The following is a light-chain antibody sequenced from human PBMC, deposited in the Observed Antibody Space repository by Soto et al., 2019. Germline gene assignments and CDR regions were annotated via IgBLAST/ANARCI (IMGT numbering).Light chain of an antibody. CDR3: QHYGSTPRPYT. CDR1: QSVVSNY. J-gene: IGKJ2*01. V-gene: IGKV3-20*01. CDR2: GAS. Sequence: EIVLTQSPGTLSLSPGERATLSCRASQSVVSNYLAWYQQKPGQPPRLLIYGASSRATEIPDSVGGGGSGTDFTLTVIRLEPEDLAMYYCQHYGSTPRPYTVGQGAKLVIK.